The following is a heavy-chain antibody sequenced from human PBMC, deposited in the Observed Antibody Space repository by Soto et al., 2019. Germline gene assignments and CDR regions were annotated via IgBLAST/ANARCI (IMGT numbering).Heavy chain of an antibody. CDR3: TTDLGAYCGGDCYFGGPLDY. V-gene: IGHV3-15*07. CDR2: IKSKTDGGTT. D-gene: IGHD2-21*02. Sequence: GGSLRLSCAASGFTFSNAWMNWVRQAPGKGLEWVGRIKSKTDGGTTDYAAPVKGRFTISRDDSKNTLYLQMNSLKTEDTAVYYCTTDLGAYCGGDCYFGGPLDYWGQGTLVTVSS. J-gene: IGHJ4*02. CDR1: GFTFSNAW.